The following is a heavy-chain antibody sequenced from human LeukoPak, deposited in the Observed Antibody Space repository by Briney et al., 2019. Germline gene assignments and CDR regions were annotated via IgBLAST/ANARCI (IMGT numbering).Heavy chain of an antibody. D-gene: IGHD6-19*01. CDR2: IYYSGTT. CDR3: ASSSGWYYFDY. CDR1: GGSISSGGYY. Sequence: SQTLSLTCTVSGGSISSGGYYWSWIRQPPGKGLEWIGYIYYSGTTNYNPSLKSRVTISVDTSKNQFSLKLSSVTAADTAVYYCASSSGWYYFDYWGQGTLVTVSS. V-gene: IGHV4-61*08. J-gene: IGHJ4*02.